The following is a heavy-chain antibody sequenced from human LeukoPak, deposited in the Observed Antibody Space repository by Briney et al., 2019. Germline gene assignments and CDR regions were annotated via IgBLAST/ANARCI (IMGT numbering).Heavy chain of an antibody. CDR3: AREDTAMVTFPYYYYYGMDV. D-gene: IGHD5-18*01. J-gene: IGHJ6*02. V-gene: IGHV3-30-3*01. CDR1: GFTFSSYA. Sequence: GRSLRLSCAASGFTFSSYAMHWVRQAPGKGLEWVAVISYDGSNKYYADSVKGRFTISRDNSKNTLYLQMNSLRAEDTAVYYCAREDTAMVTFPYYYYYGMDVWGQGTTVTVSS. CDR2: ISYDGSNK.